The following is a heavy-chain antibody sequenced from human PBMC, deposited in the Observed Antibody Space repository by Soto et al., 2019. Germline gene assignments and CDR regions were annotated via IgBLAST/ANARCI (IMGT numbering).Heavy chain of an antibody. CDR3: ARDDSQRTANY. CDR2: IYNGATT. Sequence: PSETLSLTCIVSGGSISSYYWTWTRQPPGKGLEWIGCIYNGATTNYNPSLKSRVTISVDTSKNQFSLKLTSVTAADTAVYYCARDDSQRTANYWGQGTLVTVSS. V-gene: IGHV4-59*01. D-gene: IGHD2-21*01. CDR1: GGSISSYY. J-gene: IGHJ4*02.